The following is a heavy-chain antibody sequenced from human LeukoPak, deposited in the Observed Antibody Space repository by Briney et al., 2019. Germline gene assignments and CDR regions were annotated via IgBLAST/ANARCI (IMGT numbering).Heavy chain of an antibody. Sequence: SQTLSLSCTVSGGSISSYYWSWIRQPPGKGLEWIGYIYYSGSTNYNPSLKSRVTISVDTSKNQFSLKLSSVTAADTAVYYCARGGVGRGYIVGWFDPWGQRTLGTVSS. D-gene: IGHD3-10*01. V-gene: IGHV4-59*01. CDR1: GGSISSYY. CDR2: IYYSGST. CDR3: ARGGVGRGYIVGWFDP. J-gene: IGHJ5*02.